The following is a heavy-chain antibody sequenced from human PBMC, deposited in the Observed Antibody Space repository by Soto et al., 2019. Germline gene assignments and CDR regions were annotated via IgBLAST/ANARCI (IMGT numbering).Heavy chain of an antibody. CDR2: ISGSGGST. CDR1: GFTFSSYA. D-gene: IGHD3-10*01. J-gene: IGHJ4*02. V-gene: IGHV3-23*01. Sequence: GGSLRLSCAASGFTFSSYAMSWVRQAPGKGLEWVSAISGSGGSTYYADSVKGRFTISRDNSKNTLYLQMNSLRAEDTAVYYCAKDLAYYGSGSYSFLEYWGQGTLVTVSS. CDR3: AKDLAYYGSGSYSFLEY.